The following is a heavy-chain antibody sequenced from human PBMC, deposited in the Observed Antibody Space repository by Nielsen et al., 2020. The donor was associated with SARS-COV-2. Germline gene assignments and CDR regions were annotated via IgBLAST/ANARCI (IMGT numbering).Heavy chain of an antibody. V-gene: IGHV3-9*01. CDR3: ARGGYCSGGSCEEAFDY. Sequence: GGSLRLSCAASGFTFDDYAMHWVRQAPGKGLEWVSGISWNSGSIGYADSVKGRFTISRDNAKNSLYLQMNSLRAEDTAVYYCARGGYCSGGSCEEAFDYWGQGTLVTVSS. J-gene: IGHJ4*02. D-gene: IGHD2-15*01. CDR2: ISWNSGSI. CDR1: GFTFDDYA.